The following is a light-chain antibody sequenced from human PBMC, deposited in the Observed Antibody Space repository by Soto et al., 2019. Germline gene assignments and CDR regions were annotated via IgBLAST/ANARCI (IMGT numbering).Light chain of an antibody. J-gene: IGKJ1*01. CDR2: KAS. Sequence: DIQMTQSPSTVCGCVGDRVSITCRASQTISSWLAWYQQKPGKAPKLLIYKASTLKSGVPSRFIGSGSGTEFTLTISSLQPDDFATYYCQHYNSYSEAFGQGTKVDIK. CDR1: QTISSW. V-gene: IGKV1-5*03. CDR3: QHYNSYSEA.